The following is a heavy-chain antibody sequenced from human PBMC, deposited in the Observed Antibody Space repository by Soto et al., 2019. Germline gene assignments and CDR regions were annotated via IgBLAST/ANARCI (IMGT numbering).Heavy chain of an antibody. V-gene: IGHV1-2*02. CDR3: ARDQGSSSWDYYYGMDV. CDR2: INPNSGGT. Sequence: QVQLVQSGAEVKKPGASVKVSCKASGYTFTGYYMHWVRQAPGQGLEWMGWINPNSGGTHYAQNFQGRVTMTRDTSISTAYMELSRLRSDDTAIYYCARDQGSSSWDYYYGMDVWGLGTTVTVSS. J-gene: IGHJ6*02. CDR1: GYTFTGYY. D-gene: IGHD6-13*01.